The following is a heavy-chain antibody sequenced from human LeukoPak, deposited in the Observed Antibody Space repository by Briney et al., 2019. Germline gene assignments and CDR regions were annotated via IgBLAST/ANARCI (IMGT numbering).Heavy chain of an antibody. Sequence: GGSLRLSCAPSGFTFSSYGMHWVRQAPGKGLEWVAFIRYDGSNKYYADSVKGRFTISRDNAKNSLYLQMNSLRAEDTAVYYCARDWSYGSSSFNPFDYWGQGTLVTVSS. D-gene: IGHD6-6*01. CDR1: GFTFSSYG. V-gene: IGHV3-30*02. J-gene: IGHJ4*02. CDR2: IRYDGSNK. CDR3: ARDWSYGSSSFNPFDY.